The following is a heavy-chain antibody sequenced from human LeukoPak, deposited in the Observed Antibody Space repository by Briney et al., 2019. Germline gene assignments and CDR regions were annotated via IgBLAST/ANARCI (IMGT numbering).Heavy chain of an antibody. CDR2: FDPEDGET. D-gene: IGHD3-3*01. J-gene: IGHJ3*02. CDR3: AADGYDFWSGYKNAFDI. CDR1: GYTLTELS. Sequence: ASVKVSCKVSGYTLTELSMHWVRQAPGKGLEWMGGFDPEDGETIYAQKFQGRVTMTEDTSTDIAYMELSSLRSEDTAVYYCAADGYDFWSGYKNAFDIWGQGTMVTVSS. V-gene: IGHV1-24*01.